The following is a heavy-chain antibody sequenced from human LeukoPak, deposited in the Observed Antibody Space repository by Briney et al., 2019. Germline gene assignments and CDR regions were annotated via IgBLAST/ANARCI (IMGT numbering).Heavy chain of an antibody. D-gene: IGHD1-26*01. Sequence: GGSLRLSCAASGFTFNTFAMTWVRQAPGKGLEWVSAIGDSGDTTAYAQSVKGRFTISRDNSKNRLYLQMNSLRAEDTAIYYCAKDWSCQDWGPGTLVTVSS. CDR1: GFTFNTFA. J-gene: IGHJ4*02. V-gene: IGHV3-23*01. CDR3: AKDWSCQD. CDR2: IGDSGDTT.